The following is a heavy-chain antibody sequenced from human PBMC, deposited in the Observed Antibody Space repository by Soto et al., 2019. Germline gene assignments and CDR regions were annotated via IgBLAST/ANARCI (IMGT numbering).Heavy chain of an antibody. Sequence: QVQLVQSGAEVKKPGASVKVSCKASGYTFTNFGISWVRQAPGQGLEWMAWISAYNGNTNYAQNFQGRVTMTTDTPTRTAYMELRSLRPDDTAVYYCARGGTPIDYWCQGTLVTVSS. V-gene: IGHV1-18*01. CDR1: GYTFTNFG. J-gene: IGHJ4*02. CDR3: ARGGTPIDY. CDR2: ISAYNGNT. D-gene: IGHD3-16*01.